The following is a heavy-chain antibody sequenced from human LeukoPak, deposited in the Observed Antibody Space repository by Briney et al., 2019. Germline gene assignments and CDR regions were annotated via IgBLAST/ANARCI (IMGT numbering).Heavy chain of an antibody. Sequence: GGSLRLSCAASGFTFEDYSMNWVRQAPGKGLEWVSYISSSSSAIYYADSVKGRFTISRDNAKNSVYLQMNSLRAEDRAVYYCARDGGSSWYGAFDIWGQGTMVTVFS. V-gene: IGHV3-48*01. D-gene: IGHD6-13*01. CDR1: GFTFEDYS. J-gene: IGHJ3*02. CDR3: ARDGGSSWYGAFDI. CDR2: ISSSSSAI.